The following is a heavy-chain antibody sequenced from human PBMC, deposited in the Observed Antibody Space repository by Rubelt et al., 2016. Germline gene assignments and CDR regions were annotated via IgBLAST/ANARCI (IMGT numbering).Heavy chain of an antibody. J-gene: IGHJ3*02. V-gene: IGHV5-51*01. CDR3: ARLRGSPQGAAFDI. CDR1: GYSFTTYW. Sequence: EVLLVQSGAEVKKPGESLRISCMGSGYSFTTYWIGWVRQMPGKGLECMGIIYPGDSDSRYSPSFQGQVTISADKAISAAYLQWSSLKASDTAMYYCARLRGSPQGAAFDIWGQGTMVTVSS. CDR2: IYPGDSDS. D-gene: IGHD1-26*01.